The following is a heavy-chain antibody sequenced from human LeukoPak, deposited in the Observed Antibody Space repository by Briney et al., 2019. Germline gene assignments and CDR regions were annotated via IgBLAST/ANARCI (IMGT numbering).Heavy chain of an antibody. CDR3: ARIYSGYDSNFDY. J-gene: IGHJ4*02. Sequence: GGSLRLSCAASGFTLSNYWMHWVRQAPGKGLVWVSRTKRDGSESNYADSVRGRFTISRDNAKNTLYLQMNSLRAEDTAVYYCARIYSGYDSNFDYWGQGTLVTVSS. V-gene: IGHV3-74*01. D-gene: IGHD5-12*01. CDR1: GFTLSNYW. CDR2: TKRDGSES.